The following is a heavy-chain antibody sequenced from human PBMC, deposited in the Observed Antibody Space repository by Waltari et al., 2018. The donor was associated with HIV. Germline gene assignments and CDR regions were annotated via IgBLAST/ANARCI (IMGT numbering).Heavy chain of an antibody. CDR2: VSHRGAT. CDR3: GRVDPNDGGTFDV. D-gene: IGHD2-8*01. J-gene: IGHJ3*01. Sequence: QVRIVQWGAGLLKPSETLSVTCAVHNLRFHDFYWGWMRQAPGKGPEWIGEVSHRGATNYNPSLKSRVSLEVDISMYHFSLKLKSVIDADTATYYCGRVDPNDGGTFDVWSQGSKALVSS. CDR1: NLRFHDFY. V-gene: IGHV4-34*01.